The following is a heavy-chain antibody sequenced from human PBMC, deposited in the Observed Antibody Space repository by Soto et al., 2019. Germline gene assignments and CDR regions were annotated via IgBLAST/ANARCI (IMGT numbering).Heavy chain of an antibody. CDR3: ATPAGGAYCGGDCYSD. CDR1: GYSFTSYW. J-gene: IGHJ4*02. V-gene: IGHV5-51*01. CDR2: IYPGDSDT. Sequence: HGESLKISCKGSGYSFTSYWIGWVRQMPGKGLEWMGIIYPGDSDTRYSPSFQGQVTISADKSISTAYLQWSSLKASDTAMYYCATPAGGAYCGGDCYSDWGQGTLVTVSP. D-gene: IGHD2-21*02.